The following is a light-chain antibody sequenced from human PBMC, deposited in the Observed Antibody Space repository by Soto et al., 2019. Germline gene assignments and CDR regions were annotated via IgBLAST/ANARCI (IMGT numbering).Light chain of an antibody. CDR1: RDISSY. CDR3: QQANSFPIT. J-gene: IGKJ5*01. Sequence: SSLSASVGDRVTITCRASRDISSYLAWYQQKPGKAPKLLIYAASSLQSGVPSRFSGSGFGTDFTLTIDSLQPEDFATYYCQQANSFPITFGQGTRLEIK. V-gene: IGKV1-12*01. CDR2: AAS.